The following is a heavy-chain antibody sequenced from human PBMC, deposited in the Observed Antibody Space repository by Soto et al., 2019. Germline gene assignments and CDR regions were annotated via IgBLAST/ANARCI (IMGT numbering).Heavy chain of an antibody. CDR3: ARRIGYSSGWYAEGFDY. J-gene: IGHJ4*02. CDR1: GGTFSSYA. V-gene: IGHV1-69*13. Sequence: SVKVSCKASGGTFSSYAISWVRQAPGQGLEWMGGIIPIFGTANYAQKFQGRVTITADESTSTAYMELSSLRSEDTAVYYCARRIGYSSGWYAEGFDYWGQGTLVSVSS. CDR2: IIPIFGTA. D-gene: IGHD6-19*01.